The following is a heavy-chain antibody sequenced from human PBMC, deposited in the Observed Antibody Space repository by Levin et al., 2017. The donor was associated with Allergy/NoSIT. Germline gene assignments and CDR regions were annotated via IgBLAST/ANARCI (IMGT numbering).Heavy chain of an antibody. CDR3: ARDLTTGYSSEDY. D-gene: IGHD2-15*01. CDR2: ISRSSTDM. CDR1: GFTFSSYE. V-gene: IGHV3-48*03. J-gene: IGHJ4*02. Sequence: GESLKISCAASGFTFSSYEMNWVRQAPGKGLEWVSYISRSSTDMYYADSVRGRFTISRDNARSSLFLQMTSLRVEDTAVYYCARDLTTGYSSEDYWGRGTLVTVSS.